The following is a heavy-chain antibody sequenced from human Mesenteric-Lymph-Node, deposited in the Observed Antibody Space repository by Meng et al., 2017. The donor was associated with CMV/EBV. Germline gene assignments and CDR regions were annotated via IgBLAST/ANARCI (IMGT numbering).Heavy chain of an antibody. Sequence: SLKISCAASGFTFDDYAMHWVRQAPGKGLEWVSGISWHSGSIGYADSVEGRFTISRDSAKNSLYLRMDSLRGEDTALYYCAKATLYCSSITCYFDYWGQGTLVTVSS. J-gene: IGHJ4*02. D-gene: IGHD2-2*01. V-gene: IGHV3-9*01. CDR2: ISWHSGSI. CDR3: AKATLYCSSITCYFDY. CDR1: GFTFDDYA.